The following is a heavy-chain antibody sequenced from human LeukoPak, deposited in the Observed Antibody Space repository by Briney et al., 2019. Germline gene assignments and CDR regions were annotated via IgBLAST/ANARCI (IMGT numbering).Heavy chain of an antibody. J-gene: IGHJ4*02. CDR2: INPNSGGT. Sequence: ASVKVSCKASGYTFTGYYMHWVRQAPGQGLEWMGWINPNSGGTNYAQKFQGRVTMTRDTSISTAYMELGSLRSDDTAVYYCARSGASGSGSYLSYWGQGTLVTVSS. CDR3: ARSGASGSGSYLSY. CDR1: GYTFTGYY. V-gene: IGHV1-2*02. D-gene: IGHD3-10*01.